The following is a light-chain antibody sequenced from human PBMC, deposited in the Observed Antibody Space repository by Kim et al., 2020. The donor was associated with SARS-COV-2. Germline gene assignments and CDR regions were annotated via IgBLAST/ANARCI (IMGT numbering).Light chain of an antibody. V-gene: IGLV3-1*01. Sequence: VAPGQTASMTCSGDKLGDKYACWYQQKPGQSPVLVIYQDSKRPSGIPERFSGSNSGNTATLTISGTQAMDEADYYCQAWDSSTVVFGGGTQLTVL. CDR1: KLGDKY. CDR2: QDS. J-gene: IGLJ2*01. CDR3: QAWDSSTVV.